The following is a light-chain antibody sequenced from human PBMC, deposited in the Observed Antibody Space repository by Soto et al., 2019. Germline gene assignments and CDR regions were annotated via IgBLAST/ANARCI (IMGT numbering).Light chain of an antibody. CDR3: QQYNSYSVYT. CDR1: QSISSW. CDR2: KAS. Sequence: DIQMTQSPSTLSASVGDRVTITCRASQSISSWLAWYQQKPGKAPKVLIYKASSLESGVPSRFSGSGFGTEFTLTISSLQPDDFANYYCQQYNSYSVYTFGQGTKLEIK. J-gene: IGKJ2*01. V-gene: IGKV1-5*03.